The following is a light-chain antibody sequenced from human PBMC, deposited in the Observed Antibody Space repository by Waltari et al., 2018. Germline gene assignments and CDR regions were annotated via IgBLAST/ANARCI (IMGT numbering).Light chain of an antibody. Sequence: QSALTQPASVSGSPGQSITISCTGTSSDVGSYNLVPWYQQHPGKAPKLMLYEVSKRASGVSNRCSGSKSGNTASLTISGLQAEDEADYYCCSYAGSSTFYVFGTGTKVTVL. CDR3: CSYAGSSTFYV. CDR1: SSDVGSYNL. CDR2: EVS. V-gene: IGLV2-23*02. J-gene: IGLJ1*01.